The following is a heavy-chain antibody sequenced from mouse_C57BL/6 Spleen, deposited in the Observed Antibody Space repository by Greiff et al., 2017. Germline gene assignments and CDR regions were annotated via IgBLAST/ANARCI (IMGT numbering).Heavy chain of an antibody. V-gene: IGHV1-85*01. Sequence: QVQLQQSGPELVKPGASVKLSCKASGYTFTSYDINWVKQRPGQGLEWIGWIYPRDGSTKYNEKFKGKATLTVDTSSSTAYMELPSLTSEDSAVYFCARWYYGSTYYYAMDYWGQGTSVTVSS. J-gene: IGHJ4*01. CDR2: IYPRDGST. CDR1: GYTFTSYD. D-gene: IGHD1-1*01. CDR3: ARWYYGSTYYYAMDY.